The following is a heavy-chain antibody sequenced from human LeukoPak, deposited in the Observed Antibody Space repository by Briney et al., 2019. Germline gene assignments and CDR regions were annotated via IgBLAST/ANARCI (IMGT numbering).Heavy chain of an antibody. CDR3: AKDGARDGYNYPDA. J-gene: IGHJ4*02. Sequence: GGSLRLSCAASGFTFTNYGMSWVRQAPGKGLEWVSDISGSGDFTYYADSVKGRFTISRDKSKNTLYLQMNSLRAEDTAVYYCAKDGARDGYNYPDAWGQGTLVAVSS. CDR2: ISGSGDFT. V-gene: IGHV3-23*01. CDR1: GFTFTNYG. D-gene: IGHD5-24*01.